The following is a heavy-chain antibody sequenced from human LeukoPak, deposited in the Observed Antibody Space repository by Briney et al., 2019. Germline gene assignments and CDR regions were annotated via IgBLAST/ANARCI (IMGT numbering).Heavy chain of an antibody. D-gene: IGHD3-22*01. Sequence: GGSLRLSCAASGFTFSSYGMHWVRQAPGKGLEWVAVISYDGSNKYYADSVQGRFTISRDNSKNTLYLQMNSLRAEDTAVYYCATYPDYYDSSGPYFDYWGQGTLVTVSS. CDR3: ATYPDYYDSSGPYFDY. V-gene: IGHV3-30*03. CDR2: ISYDGSNK. CDR1: GFTFSSYG. J-gene: IGHJ4*02.